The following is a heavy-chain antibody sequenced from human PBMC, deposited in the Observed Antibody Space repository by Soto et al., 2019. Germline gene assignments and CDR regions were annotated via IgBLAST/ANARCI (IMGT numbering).Heavy chain of an antibody. Sequence: SETLSLTCTVSGGSISSSSYYWGGIRQPPGKGLEWIGSIYYSGSTYYNPSLKSRVTISVDTSKNQFSLKLSSVTAADTAVYYCATHGTTGTTGRYFDYWGQGTLVTVSS. CDR3: ATHGTTGTTGRYFDY. CDR2: IYYSGST. J-gene: IGHJ4*02. D-gene: IGHD1-1*01. V-gene: IGHV4-39*01. CDR1: GGSISSSSYY.